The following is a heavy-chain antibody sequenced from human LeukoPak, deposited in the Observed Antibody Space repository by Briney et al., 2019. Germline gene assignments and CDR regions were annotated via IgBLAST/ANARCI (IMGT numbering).Heavy chain of an antibody. V-gene: IGHV3-30*14. CDR2: ISYDGSNK. CDR3: GSRIATAGSVDY. J-gene: IGHJ4*02. CDR1: GFTFSSYA. D-gene: IGHD6-13*01. Sequence: GGSLRLSCAASGFTFSSYAMHWVRQAPGKGLEWVAVISYDGSNKYYADSVKGRFTISRDNSKHTLHLQMNTLRAEDTAVYYCGSRIATAGSVDYWAREPRSPSPQ.